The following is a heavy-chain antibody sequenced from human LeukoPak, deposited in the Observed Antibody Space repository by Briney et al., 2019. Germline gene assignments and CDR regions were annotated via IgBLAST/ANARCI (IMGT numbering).Heavy chain of an antibody. J-gene: IGHJ4*02. V-gene: IGHV3-9*01. CDR2: ISWNSGSI. CDR1: GFIFNNYA. Sequence: GGSLRLSCAGSGFIFNNYAMHWVRQAPGKGLEWVSGISWNSGSIGYADSVKGRFTISRDNAKNSLYLQMNSLRAEDTALYYCAKVGVQLERRSLDYWGQGTLVTVSS. D-gene: IGHD1-1*01. CDR3: AKVGVQLERRSLDY.